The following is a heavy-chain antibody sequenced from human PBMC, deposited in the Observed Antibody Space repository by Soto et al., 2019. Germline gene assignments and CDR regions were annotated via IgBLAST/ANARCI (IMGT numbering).Heavy chain of an antibody. CDR1: GFTFSSYA. Sequence: QVQLVESGGGVVQPGRSLRLSCAVSGFTFSSYAMHWVRQAPGTGLEWVAVISYDGSNKYYADSVKGRFTISRDNSKNTLYLQMNSLRAEDTALYYCARSIHNYYYYYTLDVWGHGTTVTVSS. CDR2: ISYDGSNK. D-gene: IGHD5-18*01. CDR3: ARSIHNYYYYYTLDV. V-gene: IGHV3-30-3*01. J-gene: IGHJ6*02.